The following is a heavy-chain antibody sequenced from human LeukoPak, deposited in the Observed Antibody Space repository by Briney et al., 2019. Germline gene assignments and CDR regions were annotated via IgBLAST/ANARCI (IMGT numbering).Heavy chain of an antibody. CDR3: AREGPMFDSGTYSKSLGY. Sequence: SETLSLTCAVYSGSFSGYYWTWFRQPPGKGLEWIGEFNHNWGAKYNPSLKSRVTISVDTSKNQFSLKLTSVTAADTAVYYCAREGPMFDSGTYSKSLGYWGQGILVTASS. CDR2: FNHNWGA. D-gene: IGHD3-10*01. V-gene: IGHV4-34*01. J-gene: IGHJ4*02. CDR1: SGSFSGYY.